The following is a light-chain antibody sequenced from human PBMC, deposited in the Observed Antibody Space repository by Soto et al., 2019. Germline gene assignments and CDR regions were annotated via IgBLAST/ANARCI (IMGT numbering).Light chain of an antibody. CDR2: WAS. Sequence: DIVMTQSPDSLAVSLGERATINCKSSQSVLYSSNNKNYLAWYQQGPGQPPKLLIYWASTRESGVPDRFSGSGSGPDFTLTISSLQAEDVAVYYCQQYYSSPYTFGQGTKLEIK. CDR1: QSVLYSSNNKNY. CDR3: QQYYSSPYT. V-gene: IGKV4-1*01. J-gene: IGKJ2*01.